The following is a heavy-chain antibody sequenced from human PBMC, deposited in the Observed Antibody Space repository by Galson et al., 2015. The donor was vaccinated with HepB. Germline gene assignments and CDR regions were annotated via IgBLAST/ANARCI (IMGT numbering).Heavy chain of an antibody. CDR3: AKDSVITPTRPKASGFDY. V-gene: IGHV3-23*01. J-gene: IGHJ4*02. CDR1: GFTFSSYA. D-gene: IGHD3-22*01. CDR2: ISGSGGST. Sequence: SLRLSCAASGFTFSSYAMSWVRQAPGKGLEWVSAISGSGGSTYYADSVKGRFTISRDNSKNTLYLQMNSLRAEDTAVYYCAKDSVITPTRPKASGFDYWGQGTLVTVSS.